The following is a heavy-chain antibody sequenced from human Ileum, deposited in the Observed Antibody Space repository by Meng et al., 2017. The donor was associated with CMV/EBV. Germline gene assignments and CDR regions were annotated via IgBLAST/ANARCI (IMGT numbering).Heavy chain of an antibody. Sequence: LRLSCTVSSGSISSGGYYWSWIRQHPGKGLEWIGYIYYSGSTYYNPSLKSRVTISVDTSKNQFSLRLSSVPAADTAVYYCTRKGDSWFDYWGQGTLVTVSS. CDR3: TRKGDSWFDY. CDR1: SGSISSGGYY. V-gene: IGHV4-31*03. D-gene: IGHD2-15*01. J-gene: IGHJ4*02. CDR2: IYYSGST.